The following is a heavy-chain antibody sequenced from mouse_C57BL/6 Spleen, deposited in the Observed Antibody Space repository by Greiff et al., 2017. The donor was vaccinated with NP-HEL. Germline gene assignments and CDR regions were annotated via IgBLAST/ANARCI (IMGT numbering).Heavy chain of an antibody. D-gene: IGHD1-1*01. Sequence: EVNVVESGGDLVKPGGSLKLSCAASGFTFSSYGMSWVRQTPDKRLEWVATISSGGSYTYYPDSVKGRFTISRDNAKNTLYLQMSSLKSEDTAMYYCARAITTVVAPYFDYWGQGTTLTVSS. CDR3: ARAITTVVAPYFDY. CDR1: GFTFSSYG. J-gene: IGHJ2*01. CDR2: ISSGGSYT. V-gene: IGHV5-6*01.